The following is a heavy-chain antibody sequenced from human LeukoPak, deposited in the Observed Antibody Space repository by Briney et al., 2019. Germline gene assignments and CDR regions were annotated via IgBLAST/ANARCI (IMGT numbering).Heavy chain of an antibody. CDR3: ASTSISSWYVDY. CDR2: IYYSGSI. D-gene: IGHD6-13*01. Sequence: SQTLSLTCTVSGGSISSGGYYWIWLRQHPGKGLEWIGYIYYSGSIYYNPSPKKRVTISVDTSKNQFFLKLSSVTAADTAVYYCASTSISSWYVDYWGQGTLVTVSS. CDR1: GGSISSGGYY. J-gene: IGHJ4*02. V-gene: IGHV4-31*03.